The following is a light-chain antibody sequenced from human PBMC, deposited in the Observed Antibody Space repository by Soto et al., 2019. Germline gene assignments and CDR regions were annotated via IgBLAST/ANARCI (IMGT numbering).Light chain of an antibody. V-gene: IGKV3-15*01. Sequence: EIVMTQSPATLSVSPGERATLSCRASQTVRNNYLAWYQQKPGQAPRLLISDASTRATGIPARFSGSGSGTEFTLTISSLQSEDFALYYCHQYNSWPPGTFGQGTKVDIK. CDR1: QTVRNN. J-gene: IGKJ2*01. CDR3: HQYNSWPPGT. CDR2: DAS.